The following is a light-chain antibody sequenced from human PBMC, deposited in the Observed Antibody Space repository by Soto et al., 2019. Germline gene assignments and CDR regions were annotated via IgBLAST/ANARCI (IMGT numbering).Light chain of an antibody. V-gene: IGKV1-27*01. Sequence: DVQMTQSPSSLSASVGDRVTITCRASRDISSSLAWYQQKPGKVPKLLIYAASTLHAGVQSRFSGSGSGTFFTLTINSLHPEDVATYYCQKYNSAPNTFGRGTRLEIK. CDR2: AAS. J-gene: IGKJ2*01. CDR1: RDISSS. CDR3: QKYNSAPNT.